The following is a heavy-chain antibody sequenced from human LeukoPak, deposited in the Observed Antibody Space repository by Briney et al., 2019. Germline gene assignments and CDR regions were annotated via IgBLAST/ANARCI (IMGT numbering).Heavy chain of an antibody. D-gene: IGHD5-12*01. J-gene: IGHJ4*02. CDR1: GGSFSGYY. CDR2: INHSGST. CDR3: AGGGGGYSGYDYDFDY. V-gene: IGHV4-34*01. Sequence: PSETLSLTCAVYGGSFSGYYWSWIRQPPGKGLEWIGEINHSGSTNYNPSLKSRVTISVDTSKNRFSLKLSSVTAADTAVYYCAGGGGGYSGYDYDFDYWGQGTLVTVSS.